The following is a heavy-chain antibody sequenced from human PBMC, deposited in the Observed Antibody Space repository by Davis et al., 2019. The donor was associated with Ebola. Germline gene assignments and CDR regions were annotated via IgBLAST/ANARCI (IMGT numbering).Heavy chain of an antibody. CDR3: ARQRDYYYYYYGMDV. Sequence: KVSCKGSGYSFTSYWIGWVRQMPGKGLEWMGIIYPGDSDTRYSPSFQGQVTISADKSISTAYLQWSSLKASDTAMYYCARQRDYYYYYYGMDVWGQGTTVTVSS. CDR2: IYPGDSDT. V-gene: IGHV5-51*01. CDR1: GYSFTSYW. J-gene: IGHJ6*02.